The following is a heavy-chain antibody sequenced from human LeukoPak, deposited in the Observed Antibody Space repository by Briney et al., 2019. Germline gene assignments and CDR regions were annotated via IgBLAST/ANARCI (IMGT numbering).Heavy chain of an antibody. J-gene: IGHJ4*02. CDR3: ARDPDYGDPY. V-gene: IGHV3-11*01. D-gene: IGHD4/OR15-4a*01. CDR2: ITSSGTTT. Sequence: GGSLRLSCSASGFSFSDSYMSWFRLSPQKRLEWIAYITSSGTTTEYADSVKGRFTISRVNAKSSLYLQMNSLRPEDTAVYYCARDPDYGDPYWGQGTLVTVSS. CDR1: GFSFSDSY.